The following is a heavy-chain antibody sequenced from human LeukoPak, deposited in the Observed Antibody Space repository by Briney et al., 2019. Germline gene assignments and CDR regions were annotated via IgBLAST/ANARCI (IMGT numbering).Heavy chain of an antibody. J-gene: IGHJ5*02. CDR2: IYHSGST. CDR1: GYSISSGYY. V-gene: IGHV4-38-2*02. CDR3: ARGGYNWNAAFDP. D-gene: IGHD1-1*01. Sequence: SETLSLTCTVSGYSISSGYYWGWIRQPPGKGLEWIGSIYHSGSTYYNPSLKSRVTISVDTSKNQFSLKLSSVTAADTAVYYCARGGYNWNAAFDPWGQGTLVTVSS.